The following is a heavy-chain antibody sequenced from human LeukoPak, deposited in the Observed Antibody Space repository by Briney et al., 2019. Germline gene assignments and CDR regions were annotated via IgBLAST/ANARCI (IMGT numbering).Heavy chain of an antibody. D-gene: IGHD2-2*01. J-gene: IGHJ3*02. V-gene: IGHV3-30*02. CDR1: GFTFSDYY. CDR3: AKDRIPAALMAFDI. CDR2: IRYDGSKK. Sequence: PGGSLRLSCAASGFTFSDYYMSWIRQAPGKGLEWVAFIRYDGSKKDYTDSVKGRFTISRDNSKNTLYLQMNSLRTEDTAVYYCAKDRIPAALMAFDIWGQGTMVTVSS.